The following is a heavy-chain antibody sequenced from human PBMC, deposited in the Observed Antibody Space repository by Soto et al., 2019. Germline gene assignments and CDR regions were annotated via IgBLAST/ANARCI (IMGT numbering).Heavy chain of an antibody. Sequence: ASVKVSCKASGYTFTSYGISWVRQAPGQGLEWMGWISAYNGNTNYAQKLQGRVTMTTDTSTSTAYMELRSLRSDDTAVYYCARDGDIVVVPAANVGPVRFDPWGQGTLVTVSS. CDR3: ARDGDIVVVPAANVGPVRFDP. J-gene: IGHJ5*02. CDR1: GYTFTSYG. V-gene: IGHV1-18*01. D-gene: IGHD2-2*01. CDR2: ISAYNGNT.